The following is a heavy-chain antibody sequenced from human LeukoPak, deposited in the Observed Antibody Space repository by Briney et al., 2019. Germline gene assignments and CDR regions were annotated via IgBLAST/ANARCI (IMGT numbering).Heavy chain of an antibody. CDR3: AKGRTYTSSSLADS. J-gene: IGHJ4*02. Sequence: GGSLRLSCGVSGFLFSSYALHWVRQAPGKGLEWVAVISYGGSDRYYGDSVKGRFTISRDNSKNILYLQMKNLTPDDTAVYYCAKGRTYTSSSLADSWGQGTLVTVSS. V-gene: IGHV3-30*04. CDR1: GFLFSSYA. CDR2: ISYGGSDR. D-gene: IGHD6-6*01.